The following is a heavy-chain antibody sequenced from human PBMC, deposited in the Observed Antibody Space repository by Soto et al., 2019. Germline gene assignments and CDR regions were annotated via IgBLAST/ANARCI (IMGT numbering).Heavy chain of an antibody. Sequence: PGESLKISCKASGYSITSYWIGCVRQTPGQGLEWMGIIFPDDSDTRYSPSFQGQVTISADNSISTAYLHWSSLKASDNARYYCARGGVAARTFDYWGQGTLVTVSS. D-gene: IGHD6-6*01. CDR1: GYSITSYW. V-gene: IGHV5-51*01. J-gene: IGHJ4*02. CDR2: IFPDDSDT. CDR3: ARGGVAARTFDY.